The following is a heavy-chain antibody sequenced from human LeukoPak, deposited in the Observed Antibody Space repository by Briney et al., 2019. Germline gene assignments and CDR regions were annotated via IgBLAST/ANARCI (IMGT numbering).Heavy chain of an antibody. CDR3: ARRNDRFLFDY. V-gene: IGHV4-59*01. J-gene: IGHJ4*02. CDR1: GGSISSYY. D-gene: IGHD1-1*01. Sequence: NPSETPSLTCTVSGGSISSYYWSWIRQPPGKGLEWIGYIYYSGSTNYNPSLKSRVTISVDTSKNQFSLKLSSVTAADTAVYYCARRNDRFLFDYWGQGTLVTVSS. CDR2: IYYSGST.